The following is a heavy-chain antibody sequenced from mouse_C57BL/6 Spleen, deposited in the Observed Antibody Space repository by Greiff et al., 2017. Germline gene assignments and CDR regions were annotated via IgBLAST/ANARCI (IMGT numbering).Heavy chain of an antibody. CDR1: GFNIKDYY. J-gene: IGHJ2*01. D-gene: IGHD1-1*01. Sequence: EVQLQQSGAELVRPGASVKLSCTASGFNIKDYYMHWVKQRPEQGLEWIGRIDPEDGDTEYAPKFQGKATMTADTSSNTAYLQLSSLTSEDTAVYYCTQFRTTVVATDYWGQGTTLTVSS. V-gene: IGHV14-1*01. CDR2: IDPEDGDT. CDR3: TQFRTTVVATDY.